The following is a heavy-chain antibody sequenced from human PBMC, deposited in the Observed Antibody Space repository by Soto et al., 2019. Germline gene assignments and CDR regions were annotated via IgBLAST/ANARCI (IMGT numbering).Heavy chain of an antibody. J-gene: IGHJ4*02. CDR2: IWYDGSKQ. V-gene: IGHV3-33*01. CDR3: ARDLADY. Sequence: QVQLVESGGGVVQPGRSLRLSCTASGFTFSNYAMHWVRQAPGQGLEWVAIIWYDGSKQFYADSVKGRFTISRDNSKNSLYLQMNNLRAEDTAVYYCARDLADYWGQGTLVTVSS. CDR1: GFTFSNYA.